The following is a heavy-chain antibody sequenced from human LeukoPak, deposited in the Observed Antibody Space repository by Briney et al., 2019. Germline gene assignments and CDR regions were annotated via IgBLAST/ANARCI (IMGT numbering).Heavy chain of an antibody. V-gene: IGHV4-34*01. CDR2: INHSGST. CDR3: AGGEKQLAQGMDV. CDR1: GVSFSGYY. J-gene: IGHJ6*02. D-gene: IGHD6-13*01. Sequence: SETLSLTCAVYGVSFSGYYWSRIRPPPGKGLEWIGEINHSGSTNYNPSLKSRVTISVDTSKNQFSLKLSSVTAADTAVYYCAGGEKQLAQGMDVWGQGTTVTVSS.